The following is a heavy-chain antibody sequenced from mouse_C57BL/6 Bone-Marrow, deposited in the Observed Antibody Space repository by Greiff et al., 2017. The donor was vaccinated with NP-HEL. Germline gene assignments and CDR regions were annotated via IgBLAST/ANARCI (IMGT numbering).Heavy chain of an antibody. CDR1: GYAFSSYW. Sequence: VQLQQSGAELVKPGASVKISCKASGYAFSSYWMNWVKQRPGKGLEWIGQIYPGDGDTNYNGKFKGKATLTADKSSSTAYMQLSSLTSEDSAVYFCARGRTTVVEDYAMDYWGQGTSGTVSS. CDR3: ARGRTTVVEDYAMDY. D-gene: IGHD1-1*01. V-gene: IGHV1-80*01. J-gene: IGHJ4*01. CDR2: IYPGDGDT.